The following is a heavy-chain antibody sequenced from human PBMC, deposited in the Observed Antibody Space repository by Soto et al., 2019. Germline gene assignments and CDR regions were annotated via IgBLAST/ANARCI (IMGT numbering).Heavy chain of an antibody. CDR3: AREGYSYGPGGMDV. Sequence: SGPTLVNPTQTLTLTCTFSGFSLSTSGMRVSWIRQPPGKALEWPARIDWDDDKFYSTSLKTRLTISKDTSKNQVVLTMTNMDPVDTATYYCAREGYSYGPGGMDVWGQGTTVTVSS. CDR1: GFSLSTSGMR. CDR2: IDWDDDK. V-gene: IGHV2-70*04. J-gene: IGHJ6*02. D-gene: IGHD5-18*01.